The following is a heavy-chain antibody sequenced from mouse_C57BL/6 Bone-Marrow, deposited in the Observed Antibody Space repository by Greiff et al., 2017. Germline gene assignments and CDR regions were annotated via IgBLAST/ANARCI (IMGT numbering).Heavy chain of an antibody. CDR2: ISSGGSYT. CDR3: ARHRWVYFDY. D-gene: IGHD1-1*02. Sequence: EVKVVESGGDLVKPGGSLKLSCAASGFTFSSYGMSWVRQTPDKRLEWVANISSGGSYTYYPDSVKGRFTISRDNAKNTLYLQMRSLKSEGTTRYYCARHRWVYFDYWGQGTTLTVSS. V-gene: IGHV5-6*01. J-gene: IGHJ2*01. CDR1: GFTFSSYG.